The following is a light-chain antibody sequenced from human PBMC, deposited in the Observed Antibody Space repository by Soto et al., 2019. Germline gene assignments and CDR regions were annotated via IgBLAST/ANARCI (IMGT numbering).Light chain of an antibody. CDR3: QQYCTSPRFT. V-gene: IGKV3-20*01. CDR2: GAS. Sequence: EIVLTQSPGTLSLSPGERATLSCRASQSVSSSYLAWYQQKPGQAPRLLIYGASSRATGIPDRFSGSGSGTAFTLTISRLEPEDFAVYYCQQYCTSPRFTFGPGTKVDIK. CDR1: QSVSSSY. J-gene: IGKJ3*01.